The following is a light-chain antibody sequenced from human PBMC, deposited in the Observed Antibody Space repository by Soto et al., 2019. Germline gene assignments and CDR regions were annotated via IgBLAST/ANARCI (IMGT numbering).Light chain of an antibody. CDR1: SSDVGGYNY. Sequence: LTQPASVSGSPGQSITISCTGTSSDVGGYNYVSWYQQHPGKAPKLMIYEVSNRPSGVSNRFSGSKSGNTASLTISGLQAEDDADYYCSSYTSSSTLVFCGGTKVTVL. J-gene: IGLJ2*01. CDR3: SSYTSSSTLV. V-gene: IGLV2-14*01. CDR2: EVS.